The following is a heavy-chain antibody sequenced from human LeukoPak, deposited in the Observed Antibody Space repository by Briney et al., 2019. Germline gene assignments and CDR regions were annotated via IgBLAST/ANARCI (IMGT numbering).Heavy chain of an antibody. D-gene: IGHD3-22*01. CDR2: ISSSGSTI. J-gene: IGHJ4*02. Sequence: LSLTCTVSGGSISDSSSYWGWIRQPPGKGLEWVSYISSSGSTIYYADSVKGRFTTSRDNAKNSLYLQMNSLRAEDTAVYYCARDHFYDSSGYYGYWGQGTLVTVSS. CDR3: ARDHFYDSSGYYGY. V-gene: IGHV3-11*01. CDR1: GGSISDSSSY.